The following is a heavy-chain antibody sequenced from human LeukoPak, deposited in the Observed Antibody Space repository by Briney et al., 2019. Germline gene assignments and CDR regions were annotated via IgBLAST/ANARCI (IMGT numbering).Heavy chain of an antibody. Sequence: GGSLRLSCAASGFTFRHYWMTWVRQAPGKGLEWVANINQDGSEKHHVDSVEGRFTISRDNAENSLYLQMNSLRVEDAAVYYCAKTISGGYIGWGQGTLVTVSS. D-gene: IGHD6-25*01. J-gene: IGHJ4*02. CDR1: GFTFRHYW. CDR2: INQDGSEK. CDR3: AKTISGGYIG. V-gene: IGHV3-7*01.